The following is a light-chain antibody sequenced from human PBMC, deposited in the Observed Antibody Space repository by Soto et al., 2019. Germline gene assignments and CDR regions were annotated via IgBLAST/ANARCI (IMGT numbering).Light chain of an antibody. Sequence: DIQMTQSPSTLSASVGDSVTITCRASQSISSWLAWYQQRPGKAPKVLIYDASSLQSGVPSRFSGSGSGTEFTLTISSLQPDDFATYYCQQYNIYPWTFGQGNEVEIK. CDR2: DAS. V-gene: IGKV1-5*01. CDR1: QSISSW. J-gene: IGKJ1*01. CDR3: QQYNIYPWT.